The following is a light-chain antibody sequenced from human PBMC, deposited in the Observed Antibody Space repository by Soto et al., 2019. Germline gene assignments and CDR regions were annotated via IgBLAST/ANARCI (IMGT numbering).Light chain of an antibody. CDR3: QQYHTWPIT. J-gene: IGKJ4*01. V-gene: IGKV3-15*01. CDR1: QGVSRK. CDR2: AAS. Sequence: DIVMTQSPATLAVAPGERVTFSCRVSQGVSRKLAWYQHKPGQAPRLLIPAASTGATGIPARFSGSGSGTEFTLTISSLQSEDCAIYYCQQYHTWPITFGGGTKVDIK.